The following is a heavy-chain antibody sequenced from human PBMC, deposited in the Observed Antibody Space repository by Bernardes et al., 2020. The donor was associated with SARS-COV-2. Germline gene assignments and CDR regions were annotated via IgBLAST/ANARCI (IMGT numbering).Heavy chain of an antibody. V-gene: IGHV3-23*01. Sequence: GGSLRLSCAASGFIFRSYAMSWVRQAPGKGLEQVASLSDRGGTIYYADSVQGRFTVSRDNSKNTLYLQMNSLRGEDTALYYCAKHREGLGSAWTFEYWGQGTPVTVSS. CDR3: AKHREGLGSAWTFEY. J-gene: IGHJ4*02. CDR2: LSDRGGTI. D-gene: IGHD6-19*01. CDR1: GFIFRSYA.